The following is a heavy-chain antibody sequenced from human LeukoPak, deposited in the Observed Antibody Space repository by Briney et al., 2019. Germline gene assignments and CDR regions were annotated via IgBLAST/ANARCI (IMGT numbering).Heavy chain of an antibody. J-gene: IGHJ4*02. CDR2: ISGSGGST. V-gene: IGHV3-23*01. CDR1: GFTFSSYA. D-gene: IGHD7-27*01. Sequence: GGSLRLSCAASGFTFSSYAMSWVRQAPGKGLEWVSAISGSGGSTYYADSVKGRFTISRDNSKNTLYLQMNSLRAEDTAMYYCARGGYWGYFDYWGQGTLVTVSS. CDR3: ARGGYWGYFDY.